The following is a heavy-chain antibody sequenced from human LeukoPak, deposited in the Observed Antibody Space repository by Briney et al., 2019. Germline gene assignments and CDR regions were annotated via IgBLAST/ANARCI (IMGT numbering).Heavy chain of an antibody. D-gene: IGHD6-13*01. J-gene: IGHJ4*02. CDR3: ARGPGYSSSWYYNY. CDR2: IYYSGST. V-gene: IGHV4-59*01. Sequence: SETLSLTCTVSGGSISSYYWSWIRQPPGKGLEWIGYIYYSGSTNYNPSLKSRVTISVDTSKNQFSLKLSSVTAADTAVYYCARGPGYSSSWYYNYWGQGTLVTVSS. CDR1: GGSISSYY.